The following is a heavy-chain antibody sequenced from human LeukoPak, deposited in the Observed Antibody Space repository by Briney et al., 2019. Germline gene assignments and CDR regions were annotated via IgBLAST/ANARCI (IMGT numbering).Heavy chain of an antibody. J-gene: IGHJ4*02. CDR1: EGTFTNYA. V-gene: IGHV1-69*04. D-gene: IGHD6-19*01. CDR2: IIPILGIT. CDR3: ARDVQSGWYGAFDH. Sequence: ASVKVSCKASEGTFTNYAISWVRQAPGQGLEWMGRIIPILGITNYAQKFQGRVTITADKSTNTAYMELSSPRSEDTAMYYCARDVQSGWYGAFDHWGQGTLVTVSS.